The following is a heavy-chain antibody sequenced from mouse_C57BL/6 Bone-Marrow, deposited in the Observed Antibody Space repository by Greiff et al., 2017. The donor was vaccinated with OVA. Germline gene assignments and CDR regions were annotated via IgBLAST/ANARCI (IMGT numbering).Heavy chain of an antibody. CDR1: GFTFSSYA. CDR3: ARGNTPFAY. CDR2: ISDGGSYT. J-gene: IGHJ3*01. D-gene: IGHD5-2*01. V-gene: IGHV5-4*03. Sequence: EVKVEESGGGLVKPGGSLKLSCAASGFTFSSYAMSWVRQTPEKRLEWVATISDGGSYTYYPDNVKGRFTISRDNAKNNLYLQMSHLKSEDTAMYYCARGNTPFAYWGQGTLVTVSA.